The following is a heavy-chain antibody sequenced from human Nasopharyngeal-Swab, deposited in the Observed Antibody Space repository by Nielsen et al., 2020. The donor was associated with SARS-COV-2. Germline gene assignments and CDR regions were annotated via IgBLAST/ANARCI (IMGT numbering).Heavy chain of an antibody. Sequence: GESLKISCAASGFTFSSYWMHWVRQAPGKGLVWVSRINSDGSSTSYADSVKGRFTISRDNAKNTLYLQMNSLRAEDMAVYYCARDGGAVAGRSLDYWGQGTLVTVSS. D-gene: IGHD6-19*01. J-gene: IGHJ4*02. CDR1: GFTFSSYW. V-gene: IGHV3-74*01. CDR3: ARDGGAVAGRSLDY. CDR2: INSDGSST.